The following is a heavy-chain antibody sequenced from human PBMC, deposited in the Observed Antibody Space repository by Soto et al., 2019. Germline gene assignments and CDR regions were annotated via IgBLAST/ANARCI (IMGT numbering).Heavy chain of an antibody. V-gene: IGHV4-59*01. CDR2: IYYSGST. D-gene: IGHD4-17*01. Sequence: SETMSLTCTICGGSMSNYYWSWIRQPPGKGLEWIGYIYYSGSTNYNPSLKSRVTISVDTSKNQFSLKLSSVTAADTAVYYCARRYGYAFDIWGQGTMVTVSS. CDR1: GGSMSNYY. J-gene: IGHJ3*02. CDR3: ARRYGYAFDI.